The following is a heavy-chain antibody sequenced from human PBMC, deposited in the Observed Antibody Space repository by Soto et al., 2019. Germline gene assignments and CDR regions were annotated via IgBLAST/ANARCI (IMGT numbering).Heavy chain of an antibody. Sequence: SLTCTVSGGSISSSSYYWGWIRQPPGKGLEWIGSIYYSGSTYYNPSLKSRVTISVDTSKNQFSLKLSSVTAADTAVYYCAIRHVLRYFDWLTGGMDVWGQGTTVTVSS. J-gene: IGHJ6*02. D-gene: IGHD3-9*01. CDR3: AIRHVLRYFDWLTGGMDV. V-gene: IGHV4-39*01. CDR2: IYYSGST. CDR1: GGSISSSSYY.